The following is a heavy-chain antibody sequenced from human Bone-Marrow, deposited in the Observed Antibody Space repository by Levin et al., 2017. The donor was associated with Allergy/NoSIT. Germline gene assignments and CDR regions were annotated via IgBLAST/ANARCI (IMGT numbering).Heavy chain of an antibody. J-gene: IGHJ3*02. CDR3: ARELSAFDM. Sequence: SQTLSLTCTGSGGSNHPYKWNWIRQPPGKGLEWIGYIYYSGTTNYNPSLKSRVTISVDTSKNQFSLKLSSVTAADTAVYYCARELSAFDMWGQGTMVTVSS. V-gene: IGHV4-59*01. CDR2: IYYSGTT. CDR1: GGSNHPYK. D-gene: IGHD2-15*01.